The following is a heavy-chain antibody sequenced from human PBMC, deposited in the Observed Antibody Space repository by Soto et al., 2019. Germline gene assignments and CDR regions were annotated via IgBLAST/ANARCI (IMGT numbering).Heavy chain of an antibody. V-gene: IGHV4-39*01. D-gene: IGHD3-10*01. CDR1: GGSISSSSYY. J-gene: IGHJ5*02. CDR3: ARHGSGSYYNNWFDA. CDR2: LYYSGST. Sequence: PSETLSLTCTVSGGSISSSSYYWGWIRQPPGKGLVWIGSLYYSGSTYYNPSLKSRVTISVDTSKHQFSLKLSSVTAADTAVYYCARHGSGSYYNNWFDAWGEGTLVTVSS.